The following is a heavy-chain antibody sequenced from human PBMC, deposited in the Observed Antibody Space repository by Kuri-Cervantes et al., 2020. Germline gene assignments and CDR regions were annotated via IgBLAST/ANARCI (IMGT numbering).Heavy chain of an antibody. Sequence: ASVKVSCKASGYTFATYGISWVRKAPGQGLEWMGWISAHNGDTNYAQKVQGRVTMTTDTSTSTAYMELRSLRSDDTAVYYCARTRDSGYDSPLFDYWGQGTLVTVSS. CDR2: ISAHNGDT. CDR1: GYTFATYG. D-gene: IGHD5-12*01. V-gene: IGHV1-18*01. CDR3: ARTRDSGYDSPLFDY. J-gene: IGHJ4*02.